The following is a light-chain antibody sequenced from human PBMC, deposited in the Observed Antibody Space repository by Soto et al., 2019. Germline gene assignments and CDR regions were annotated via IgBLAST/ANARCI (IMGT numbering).Light chain of an antibody. CDR2: GAS. J-gene: IGKJ5*01. V-gene: IGKV1-12*01. CDR1: EDISTW. CDR3: QQTYTTPEIT. Sequence: DVQMTQSPPSVSASVGDRVTITCRSSEDISTWLAWYQQKPGKAPNLLMYGASYLKSGVPTRFSGSGSGTDFTLTISSLQPEDFATYYCQQTYTTPEITFGQGTRLEIK.